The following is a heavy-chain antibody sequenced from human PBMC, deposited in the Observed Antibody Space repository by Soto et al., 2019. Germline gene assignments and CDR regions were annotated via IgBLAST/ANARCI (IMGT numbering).Heavy chain of an antibody. V-gene: IGHV4-34*01. D-gene: IGHD2-15*01. J-gene: IGHJ6*02. CDR1: GGSFSGYY. Sequence: PSETLSLTCAVYGGSFSGYYWSWIRQPPGKGLEWIGEINHIGSTNYNPSLKSRVTISVDTSNNQFSLKLSSVPAPDTALYYSARVGFPQDNYYSCGMAVWGQGAPVTASS. CDR3: ARVGFPQDNYYSCGMAV. CDR2: INHIGST.